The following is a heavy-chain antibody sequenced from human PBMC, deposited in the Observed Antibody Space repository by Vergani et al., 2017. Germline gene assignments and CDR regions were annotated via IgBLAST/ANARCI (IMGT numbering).Heavy chain of an antibody. V-gene: IGHV3-30*03. CDR1: GFSFSDYG. D-gene: IGHD1-1*01. CDR2: ISYDGNKK. CDR3: ARDFLTRVTTLDYYYMGV. Sequence: QVQLVESGGGAVQPGRSLRLSCLAAGFSFSDYGAHCVRQAPGKGLEWVSVISYDGNKKNYADSVKGRVTISRDNSKNTLYLEMNALRAEDTAVYYCARDFLTRVTTLDYYYMGVWGKGTTVTVSS. J-gene: IGHJ6*03.